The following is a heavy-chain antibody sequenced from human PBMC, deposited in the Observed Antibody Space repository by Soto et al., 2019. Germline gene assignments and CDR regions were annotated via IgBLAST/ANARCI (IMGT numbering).Heavy chain of an antibody. J-gene: IGHJ5*02. CDR3: ARAIVVVPAAIFSPGENWFDP. Sequence: SETLSLTCTVSGGSISSGGYYWSWIRQHPGKGLEWIGYIYYSGSTNYNPSLKSRVTISVDTSKNQFSLKLSSVTAADTAVYYCARAIVVVPAAIFSPGENWFDPWGQGTLVTVSS. CDR1: GGSISSGGYY. CDR2: IYYSGST. D-gene: IGHD2-2*01. V-gene: IGHV4-61*08.